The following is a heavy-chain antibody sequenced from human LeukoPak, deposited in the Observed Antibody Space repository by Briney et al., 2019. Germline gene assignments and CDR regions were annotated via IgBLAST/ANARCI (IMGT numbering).Heavy chain of an antibody. D-gene: IGHD3-10*01. CDR2: IYPDDSDT. V-gene: IGHV5-51*01. CDR3: ARLPYYYGSGNDWFDP. J-gene: IGHJ5*02. CDR1: GYSFTTYW. Sequence: GESLKISCETSGYSFTTYWIGWVRQRPGTGLEWVGAIYPDDSDTRYSPSFQGQVTISADKSISTAYLQWSSLKASDTAMYYCARLPYYYGSGNDWFDPWGQGTLVTVSS.